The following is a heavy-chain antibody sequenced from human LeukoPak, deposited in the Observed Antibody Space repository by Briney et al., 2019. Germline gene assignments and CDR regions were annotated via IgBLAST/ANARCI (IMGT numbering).Heavy chain of an antibody. J-gene: IGHJ4*02. Sequence: SETLSLTCTVSGGSISSSSYYWGWIRQPPGKGLEWIGSIYYSGSTYYNPSLKSRVTISVDTSKNQFSLKLSPVTAADTAVFYCARLPILLEGQGYEYGEYATQGYFDYWVQGGLVTVSS. D-gene: IGHD4-17*01. V-gene: IGHV4-39*01. CDR2: IYYSGST. CDR3: ARLPILLEGQGYEYGEYATQGYFDY. CDR1: GGSISSSSYY.